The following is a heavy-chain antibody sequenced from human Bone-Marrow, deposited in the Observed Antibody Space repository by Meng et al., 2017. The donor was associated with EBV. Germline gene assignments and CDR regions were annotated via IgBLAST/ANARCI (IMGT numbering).Heavy chain of an antibody. Sequence: QGELVQSGGEVKKPGSSVKVSCKTSGGTFSSDAISWVRQAPGQGLEWMGGLIPMLGAPNYAQKFQDRVTIIADKSTSIHYMELSSLRSDDTAVYYCASESGRGYTPDYWGRGALVTVSS. CDR1: GGTFSSDA. CDR3: ASESGRGYTPDY. CDR2: LIPMLGAP. V-gene: IGHV1-69*06. J-gene: IGHJ4*02. D-gene: IGHD3-10*01.